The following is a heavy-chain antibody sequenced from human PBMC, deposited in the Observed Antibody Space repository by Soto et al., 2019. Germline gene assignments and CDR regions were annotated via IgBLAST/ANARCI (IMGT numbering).Heavy chain of an antibody. CDR3: ARLRFLEWLMRHLGRFDAFDI. CDR1: GFTFSDYY. D-gene: IGHD3-3*01. Sequence: GGSLRLSCAASGFTFSDYYMSWIRQAPGKGLEWVSYISSSGSTIYYADSVKGRFTISRDNAKNSLYLQMNSLRVEDTAVYYCARLRFLEWLMRHLGRFDAFDIWGQGTMVTVSS. J-gene: IGHJ3*02. CDR2: ISSSGSTI. V-gene: IGHV3-11*01.